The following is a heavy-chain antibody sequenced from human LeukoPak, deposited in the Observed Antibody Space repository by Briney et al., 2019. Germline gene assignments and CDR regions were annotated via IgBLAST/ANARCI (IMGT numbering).Heavy chain of an antibody. V-gene: IGHV4-39*07. CDR1: GGSISSYY. J-gene: IGHJ5*02. D-gene: IGHD2-15*01. CDR3: ASIVVVVAAKGWFDP. Sequence: SETLSLTCTVSGGSISSYYWSWIRQPPGKGLEWIGSIYYSGSTYYNPSLKSRVTISVDTSKNQFSLKLSSVTAADTAVYYCASIVVVVAAKGWFDPWGQGTLVTVSS. CDR2: IYYSGST.